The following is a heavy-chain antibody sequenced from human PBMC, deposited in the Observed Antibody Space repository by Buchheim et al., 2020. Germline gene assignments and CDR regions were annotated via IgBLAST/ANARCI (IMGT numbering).Heavy chain of an antibody. CDR3: ARDGGYSGYEKDY. D-gene: IGHD5-12*01. J-gene: IGHJ4*02. V-gene: IGHV3-30-3*01. CDR2: ISYDGSNK. CDR1: GFTFSSYA. Sequence: QVQLVESGGGVVQPGRSLRLSCAASGFTFSSYAMHWVRQAPGKGLECVAVISYDGSNKYYAVSVKGRFTISRDNSKNTLYLQMNSLRAEDTAVYYCARDGGYSGYEKDYWGQGTL.